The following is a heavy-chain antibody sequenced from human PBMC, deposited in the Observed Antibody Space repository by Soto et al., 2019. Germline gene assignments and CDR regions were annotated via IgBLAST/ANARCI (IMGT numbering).Heavy chain of an antibody. Sequence: ASVKVSCKASGYTFTSYGISWVRQAPGQGLEWMGWISAYNVNTNYAQKLQGRVTMTTDTSTGTAYMELRSLRSDDTAVYYCARDQQIHLQYTTVIDFDYWGQGTLVTVSS. CDR2: ISAYNVNT. J-gene: IGHJ4*02. CDR1: GYTFTSYG. D-gene: IGHD4-17*01. V-gene: IGHV1-18*01. CDR3: ARDQQIHLQYTTVIDFDY.